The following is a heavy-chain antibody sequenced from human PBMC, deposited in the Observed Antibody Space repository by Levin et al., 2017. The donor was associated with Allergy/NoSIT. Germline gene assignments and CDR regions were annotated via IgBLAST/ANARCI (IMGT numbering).Heavy chain of an antibody. D-gene: IGHD5-12*01. V-gene: IGHV3-30-3*01. CDR3: ASWGAIVATISTDY. CDR1: GFTFSSYA. J-gene: IGHJ4*02. Sequence: GESLKISCAASGFTFSSYAMHWVRQAPGKGLEWVAVISYDGSNKYYADSVKGRFTISRDNSKNTLYLQMNSLRAEDTAVYYCASWGAIVATISTDYWGQGTLVTVSS. CDR2: ISYDGSNK.